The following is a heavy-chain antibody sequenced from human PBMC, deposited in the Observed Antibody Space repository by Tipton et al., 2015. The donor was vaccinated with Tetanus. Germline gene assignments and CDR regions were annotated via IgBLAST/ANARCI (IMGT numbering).Heavy chain of an antibody. Sequence: TLSLTCTVSGGSISSGGYYWSWIRQHPGKGLECIGYIYYSGSTYYNPSPKSRLTISVDTSKNQFSLKLSSVTAADTAVYYCASRERRQGKFGDWGQGTLVTVAT. V-gene: IGHV4-31*03. CDR1: GGSISSGGYY. CDR2: IYYSGST. J-gene: IGHJ4*02. D-gene: IGHD1-26*01. CDR3: ASRERRQGKFGD.